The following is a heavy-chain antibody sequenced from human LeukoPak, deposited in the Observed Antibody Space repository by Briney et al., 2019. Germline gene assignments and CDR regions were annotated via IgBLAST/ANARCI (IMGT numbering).Heavy chain of an antibody. CDR1: RFPFSSYA. V-gene: IGHV3-74*01. CDR3: ASTVTATPFDY. D-gene: IGHD2-21*02. CDR2: IHKEGSRT. Sequence: GGSLRLSCAASRFPFSSYAMSWVRQAPGKGLVWVSRIHKEGSRTSYADSVRGRFTISRDNAKKTLDLQMTSLRAEDTGVYYCASTVTATPFDYWGQGTLVTVSS. J-gene: IGHJ4*02.